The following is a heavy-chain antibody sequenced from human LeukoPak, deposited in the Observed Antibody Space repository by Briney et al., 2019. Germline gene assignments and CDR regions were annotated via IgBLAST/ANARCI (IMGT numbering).Heavy chain of an antibody. Sequence: PGGSLRLSCAASGFTFSNYGMTWVRQAPGKGLEWVSGISGSGGSTYYADSVKGRFTISRDNSKNTLYLQMNSLRAEDTAVYYCAKTAETMVRGVMSYYYYMDVWGKGTTVTISS. J-gene: IGHJ6*03. V-gene: IGHV3-23*01. CDR1: GFTFSNYG. CDR3: AKTAETMVRGVMSYYYYMDV. CDR2: ISGSGGST. D-gene: IGHD3-10*01.